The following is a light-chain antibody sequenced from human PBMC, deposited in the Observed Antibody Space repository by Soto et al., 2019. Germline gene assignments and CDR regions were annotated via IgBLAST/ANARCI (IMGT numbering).Light chain of an antibody. CDR1: SSNIGSNF. J-gene: IGLJ7*01. V-gene: IGLV1-44*01. CDR3: QAWDDSLNGPV. Sequence: QSVLTQPPGVSATPGQTLTISCSGNSSNIGSNFVYWYQHVPGTAPKLLISRYNQRPSGVPDRFSAAKSDTSASLTISGLQSEDEADYICQAWDDSLNGPVFGGGTQLTVL. CDR2: RYN.